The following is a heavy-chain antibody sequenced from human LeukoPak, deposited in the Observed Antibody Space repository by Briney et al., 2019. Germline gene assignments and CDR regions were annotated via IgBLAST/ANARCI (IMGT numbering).Heavy chain of an antibody. D-gene: IGHD4-17*01. V-gene: IGHV4-4*07. J-gene: IGHJ5*02. CDR2: IYTSGST. Sequence: SETLPLTCTVSGGSISSYYWSWIRQPAGKGLEWIGRIYTSGSTTYNPSLKSRVTMSVDTSKNQFSLKLRSVTAADTAVYYCARQGRTVTTDWFDPWGQGTLVTVSS. CDR3: ARQGRTVTTDWFDP. CDR1: GGSISSYY.